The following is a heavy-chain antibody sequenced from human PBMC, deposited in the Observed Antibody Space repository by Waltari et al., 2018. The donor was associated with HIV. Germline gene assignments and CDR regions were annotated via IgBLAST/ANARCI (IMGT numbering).Heavy chain of an antibody. J-gene: IGHJ6*02. CDR2: ISWNSDII. CDR3: AKDAASIHYYGMDV. D-gene: IGHD2-2*01. Sequence: EMQLVESGGGLVQPGRSLRISCAASGLNFEPYSLCWVRQAPGKGLEWVSGISWNSDIIGYADSVKGRFTISRDNAKNSLYLQMNSLGAEDTALYYCAKDAASIHYYGMDVWGQGTTVTVS. CDR1: GLNFEPYS. V-gene: IGHV3-9*01.